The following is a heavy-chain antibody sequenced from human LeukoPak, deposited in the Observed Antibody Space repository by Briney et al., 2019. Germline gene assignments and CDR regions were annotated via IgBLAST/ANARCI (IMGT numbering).Heavy chain of an antibody. CDR3: ARGVIPGYCSSTSCSSY. J-gene: IGHJ4*02. CDR2: IYYSGST. V-gene: IGHV4-59*01. Sequence: SETLSLTCSVSGGSISSYYWSWIRQPPGKGLEWIGYIYYSGSTNYNPSLKSRVTISVDTSKNQFSLKLSSVTAADTAVYYCARGVIPGYCSSTSCSSYWGQGTLVTVSS. D-gene: IGHD2-2*01. CDR1: GGSISSYY.